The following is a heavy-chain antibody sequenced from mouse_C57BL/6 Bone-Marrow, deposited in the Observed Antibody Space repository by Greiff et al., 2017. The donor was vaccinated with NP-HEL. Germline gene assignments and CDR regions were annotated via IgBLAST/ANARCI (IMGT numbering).Heavy chain of an antibody. CDR2: SRNKANDYTT. Sequence: EVKLMESGGGLVQSGRSLRLSCATSGFTFSDFYMEWVRQAPGKGLEWIAASRNKANDYTTEYNASVKGRFIVSRDTSQSILYLQMNALRAEDTAIYYCAREYYYGSRNWYFDVWGTGTTVTVSS. CDR1: GFTFSDFY. V-gene: IGHV7-1*01. D-gene: IGHD1-1*01. J-gene: IGHJ1*03. CDR3: AREYYYGSRNWYFDV.